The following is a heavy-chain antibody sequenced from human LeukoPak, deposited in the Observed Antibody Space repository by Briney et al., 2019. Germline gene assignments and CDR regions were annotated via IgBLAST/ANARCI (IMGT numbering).Heavy chain of an antibody. J-gene: IGHJ4*02. CDR2: INHSGST. Sequence: SETLSLTCAVYGGSFSGDYWSWSRQPPGEGLEWIGEINHSGSTNYNPSLKSRVTISVDTSKNQFSLKLSSVTAADTAVYYCARYRPIYYDSSGVDYWGQGTLVTVSS. CDR3: ARYRPIYYDSSGVDY. V-gene: IGHV4-34*01. D-gene: IGHD3-22*01. CDR1: GGSFSGDY.